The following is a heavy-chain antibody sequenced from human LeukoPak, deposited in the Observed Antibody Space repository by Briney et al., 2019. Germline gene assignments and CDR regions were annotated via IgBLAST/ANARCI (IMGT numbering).Heavy chain of an antibody. V-gene: IGHV3-9*01. CDR2: ISWNSGSI. D-gene: IGHD6-13*01. Sequence: GGSLRLSCAASGFTFDDYAMHWVRQAPGKGLEWVSGISWNSGSIGYADSVKGRFTISRDNAKNSLYLQMNSLRAEDTALYYCAKDIAAAGTLPVGYWGQGTLVTVSS. CDR3: AKDIAAAGTLPVGY. CDR1: GFTFDDYA. J-gene: IGHJ4*02.